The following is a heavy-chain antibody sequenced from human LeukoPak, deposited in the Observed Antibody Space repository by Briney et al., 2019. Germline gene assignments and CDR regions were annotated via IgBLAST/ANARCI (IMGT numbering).Heavy chain of an antibody. V-gene: IGHV3-20*04. Sequence: GGSLGLSCAASGFTFDDYGMSWVSQAPGKGLEWVSGINWNGGSTGYADSVKGRFTISRDNAKNSLYLQMNSLRAEDTALYYCAGSVLGPFDYWGQGTLVTVSS. CDR3: AGSVLGPFDY. CDR1: GFTFDDYG. J-gene: IGHJ4*02. CDR2: INWNGGST. D-gene: IGHD3-16*01.